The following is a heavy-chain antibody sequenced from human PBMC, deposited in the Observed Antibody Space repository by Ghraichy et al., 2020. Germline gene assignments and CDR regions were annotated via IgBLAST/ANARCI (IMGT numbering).Heavy chain of an antibody. CDR2: IYYSGST. CDR1: GGSISSYY. J-gene: IGHJ3*02. Sequence: ETLSLTCTVSGGSISSYYWSWIRQPPGKGLEWIGYIYYSGSTNYNPSLKSRVTISVDTSKNQFSLKLSSVTAADTAVYYCARQAMITGTYAFDIWGQGTMVTVS. CDR3: ARQAMITGTYAFDI. D-gene: IGHD1-7*01. V-gene: IGHV4-59*08.